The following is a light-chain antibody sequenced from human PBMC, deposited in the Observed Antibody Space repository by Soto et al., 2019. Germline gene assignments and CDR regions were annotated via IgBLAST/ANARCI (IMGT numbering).Light chain of an antibody. J-gene: IGLJ2*01. CDR1: SSDVGGYNY. Sequence: QSALTQPASVSGSPGQSITISCTGTSSDVGGYNYVSWYQQHPGKAPKLMIYDVSNRPSGVSNRFSGSKSGNTPSLTISGLQADDEAYYYCSSYTSSSTVVFGGGTKLTVL. V-gene: IGLV2-14*01. CDR3: SSYTSSSTVV. CDR2: DVS.